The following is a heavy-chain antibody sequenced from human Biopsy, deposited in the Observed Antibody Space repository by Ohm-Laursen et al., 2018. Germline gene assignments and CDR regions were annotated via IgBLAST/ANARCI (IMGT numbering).Heavy chain of an antibody. CDR3: ARDTPETYDYDNDDNSPFPRRYIDY. Sequence: SLRLSCAASGFAFSYYGLHWVRQAPGKGLQWVAVMWSDGINKNYADSVKGRFTISRDNAEKSLYLQMNSLRAEDTAVYYCARDTPETYDYDNDDNSPFPRRYIDYWGQGTLVTVSS. D-gene: IGHD3-22*01. CDR2: MWSDGINK. CDR1: GFAFSYYG. J-gene: IGHJ4*02. V-gene: IGHV3-33*01.